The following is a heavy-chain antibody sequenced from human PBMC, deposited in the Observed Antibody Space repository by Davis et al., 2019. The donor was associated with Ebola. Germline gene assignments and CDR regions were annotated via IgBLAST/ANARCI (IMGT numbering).Heavy chain of an antibody. Sequence: GESLKISCAASGFTFSSYAMHWVRQAPGKGLEWVAVIWYDGSNKYYADSVKGRFTISRDNSKNTLYLQMNSLRAEDTAVYYCARSIGQWLPNAAFDIWGQGTMVTVSS. CDR3: ARSIGQWLPNAAFDI. J-gene: IGHJ3*02. CDR2: IWYDGSNK. V-gene: IGHV3-33*08. CDR1: GFTFSSYA. D-gene: IGHD6-19*01.